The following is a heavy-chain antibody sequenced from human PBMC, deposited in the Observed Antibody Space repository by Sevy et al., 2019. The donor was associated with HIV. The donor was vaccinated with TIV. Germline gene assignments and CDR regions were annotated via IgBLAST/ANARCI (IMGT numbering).Heavy chain of an antibody. CDR1: GYTFTGYY. V-gene: IGHV1-2*02. CDR2: INPDSGDP. J-gene: IGHJ4*02. Sequence: ASVKVSCKASGYTFTGYYMHWMRQAPGQGLEWMGWINPDSGDPTYAPKFQGRVTLTRDTSINTAYMDLRRLKSDDTAVYYCGSDDRDGYFEHWGQGTLVTVSS. CDR3: GSDDRDGYFEH.